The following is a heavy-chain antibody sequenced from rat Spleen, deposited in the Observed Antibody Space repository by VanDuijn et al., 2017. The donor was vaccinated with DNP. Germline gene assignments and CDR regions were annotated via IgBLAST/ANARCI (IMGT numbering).Heavy chain of an antibody. Sequence: EVQLVESGGGLVQPGRSLKLSCVASGFTFNNYWMTWIRQAPGKGLEWVASITNTGGSTYYPDSVKGRFTISRDNAKSTLYLQMNSLRYEDTATYYCTRAGINIGTTGHWFAYWGQGTLVTVSS. CDR1: GFTFNNYW. V-gene: IGHV5-31*01. CDR3: TRAGINIGTTGHWFAY. D-gene: IGHD1-5*01. J-gene: IGHJ3*01. CDR2: ITNTGGST.